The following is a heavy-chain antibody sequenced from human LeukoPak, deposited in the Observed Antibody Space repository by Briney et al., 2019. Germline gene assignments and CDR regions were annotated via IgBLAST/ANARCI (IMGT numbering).Heavy chain of an antibody. D-gene: IGHD6-19*01. J-gene: IGHJ4*02. Sequence: GGSLRLSCAASGLTFNTYAIHWVRQAPGKGLEWVAGISYDATNKFYVDSVKGRFTISRDNSKNTLYLQMNSLRAEDTAVYYCTRDSGNSDFDYWGQGALVTVSS. CDR2: ISYDATNK. CDR3: TRDSGNSDFDY. CDR1: GLTFNTYA. V-gene: IGHV3-30*04.